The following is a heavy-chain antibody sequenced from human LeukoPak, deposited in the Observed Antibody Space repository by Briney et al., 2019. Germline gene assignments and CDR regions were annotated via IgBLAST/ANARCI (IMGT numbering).Heavy chain of an antibody. D-gene: IGHD3-10*01. CDR2: IYHSGST. CDR1: VGSISSSSYY. V-gene: IGHV4-39*07. J-gene: IGHJ4*02. CDR3: ARGSWFGELFDY. Sequence: SETLSLTCTVSVGSISSSSYYWGWIRQPPGRGLEWIGSIYHSGSTYYNPSLKIRVTISVDTSKNQFSLKLSSVTAADTAVYYCARGSWFGELFDYWGQGALVTVSS.